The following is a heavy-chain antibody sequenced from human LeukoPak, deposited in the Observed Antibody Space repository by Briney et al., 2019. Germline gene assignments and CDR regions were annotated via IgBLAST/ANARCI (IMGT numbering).Heavy chain of an antibody. CDR3: ARQRYCSGGSCYQSYYYYYYMDV. J-gene: IGHJ6*03. CDR1: GGSFSGYY. D-gene: IGHD2-15*01. Sequence: SETLSLTCAVYGGSFSGYYWSWLRQPPGKGLEWIGEINHSGSTNYNPSLKSRVTISVDTSKNQFSLKLSSVTAADTAVYYCARQRYCSGGSCYQSYYYYYYMDVWGKGTTVTISS. V-gene: IGHV4-34*01. CDR2: INHSGST.